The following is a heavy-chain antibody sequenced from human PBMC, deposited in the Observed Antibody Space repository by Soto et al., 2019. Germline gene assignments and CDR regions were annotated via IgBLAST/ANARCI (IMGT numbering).Heavy chain of an antibody. CDR1: GFTFGNYW. V-gene: IGHV3-7*01. Sequence: HPGGSLRLSCAASGFTFGNYWMTWVHQAPGKGLEWVANIKQDGSEKYYVDSVKGRFTISRDNAKNSLYLQMNTLRAEDTAVYYCARSYYDYIWGSYPTNHWGQGTLVTVSS. CDR3: ARSYYDYIWGSYPTNH. CDR2: IKQDGSEK. J-gene: IGHJ4*02. D-gene: IGHD3-16*01.